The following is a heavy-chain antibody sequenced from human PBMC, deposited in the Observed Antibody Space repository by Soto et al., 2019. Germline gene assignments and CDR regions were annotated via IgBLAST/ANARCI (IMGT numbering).Heavy chain of an antibody. J-gene: IGHJ6*02. CDR2: ISWNSGSI. D-gene: IGHD5-18*01. CDR1: GFTFDDYA. V-gene: IGHV3-9*01. Sequence: GGSLRLSCAASGFTFDDYAMHWVRQAPGKGLEWVSGISWNSGSIGYADSVKGRFTISRDNAKNSLYLQMNSLRAEDTALYYCAKDDSYGLKGGSGMDVWGQGTTVTVSS. CDR3: AKDDSYGLKGGSGMDV.